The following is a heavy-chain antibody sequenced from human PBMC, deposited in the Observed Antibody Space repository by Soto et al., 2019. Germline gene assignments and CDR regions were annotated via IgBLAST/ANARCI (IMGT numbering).Heavy chain of an antibody. V-gene: IGHV4-59*01. Sequence: SETLSLTCTVSGGSISRYYWSWIRQPPGRGLEWIGNIYSSGSTNYNPSLKTRVTISVDTSKNQVSLNLNAVTAADSAVYYCAREYYDFWSTTYSYYGMDVWGQGTTVTAP. D-gene: IGHD3-3*01. CDR2: IYSSGST. CDR1: GGSISRYY. J-gene: IGHJ6*02. CDR3: AREYYDFWSTTYSYYGMDV.